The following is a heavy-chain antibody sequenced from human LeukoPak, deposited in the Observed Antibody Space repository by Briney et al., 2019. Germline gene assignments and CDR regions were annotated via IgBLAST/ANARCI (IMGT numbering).Heavy chain of an antibody. Sequence: PSETLSLTCTVSGGSISSYYWSWIRQPAGKGLEWIGRIYTSGITNYNPSLKSRVTMSVDTSKNQFSLKLTSVTAADTAVYYCARDGYYYDSSGYYFWGQGTLVTVSS. CDR2: IYTSGIT. D-gene: IGHD3-22*01. CDR3: ARDGYYYDSSGYYF. J-gene: IGHJ4*02. V-gene: IGHV4-4*07. CDR1: GGSISSYY.